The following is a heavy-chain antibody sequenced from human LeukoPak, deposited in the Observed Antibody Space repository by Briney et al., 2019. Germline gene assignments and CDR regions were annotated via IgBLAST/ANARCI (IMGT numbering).Heavy chain of an antibody. CDR3: AKGGQKYDILTGYYFDY. CDR2: IRYDGSNK. D-gene: IGHD3-9*01. Sequence: GGSLRLSCAASGFTFSSYGMHWVRQAPGKGLEWVAFIRYDGSNKYYADSVKGRFTIYRDNSKNTLYLQMNSLRAEDTAVYYCAKGGQKYDILTGYYFDYWGQGTLVTVSS. CDR1: GFTFSSYG. V-gene: IGHV3-30*02. J-gene: IGHJ4*02.